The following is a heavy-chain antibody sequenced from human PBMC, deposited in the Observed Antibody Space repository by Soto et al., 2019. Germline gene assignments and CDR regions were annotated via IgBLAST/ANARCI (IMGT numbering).Heavy chain of an antibody. CDR3: ARGGQDLPGY. J-gene: IGHJ4*02. D-gene: IGHD7-27*01. V-gene: IGHV3-74*01. CDR1: GFTFSTYW. Sequence: EVQLVESGGGLVQPGGSLRLACAASGFTFSTYWMHWVRQAPGEGLVWVSRTSSDGSSTTYADSVKGRFTVSRDNAKNTLDLQINSLRAEETAVYYCARGGQDLPGYWGQGTLVTVSS. CDR2: TSSDGSST.